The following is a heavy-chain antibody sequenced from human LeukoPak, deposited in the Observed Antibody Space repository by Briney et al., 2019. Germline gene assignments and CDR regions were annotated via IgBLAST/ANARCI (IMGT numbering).Heavy chain of an antibody. CDR2: IKGDESAR. CDR3: ARDVGGSLDY. Sequence: GGSLRLSCAASGFTFTTYWMAWVRQAPGKGLEWVANIKGDESARHQADSVKGRSTISRDNTHNSVYLQMSSLRGDDTAIYYCARDVGGSLDYWGQGTLVTVSS. CDR1: GFTFTTYW. V-gene: IGHV3-7*01. J-gene: IGHJ4*02. D-gene: IGHD1-26*01.